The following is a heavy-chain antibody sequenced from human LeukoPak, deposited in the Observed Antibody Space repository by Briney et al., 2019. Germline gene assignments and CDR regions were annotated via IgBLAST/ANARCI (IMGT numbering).Heavy chain of an antibody. Sequence: ASVKVSCKASGYTFTSYYMHWVRQAPGQGLEWMGIINPSGGSTSYAQKFQGRVTMTRDTSTSTAYMELSSLRSEDTAVYYCARDQGPAYGMDVWGQGTTVTVSS. V-gene: IGHV1-46*01. J-gene: IGHJ6*02. CDR3: ARDQGPAYGMDV. CDR1: GYTFTSYY. CDR2: INPSGGST.